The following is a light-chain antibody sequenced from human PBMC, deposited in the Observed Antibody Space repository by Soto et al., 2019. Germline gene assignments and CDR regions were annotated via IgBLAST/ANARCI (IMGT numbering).Light chain of an antibody. CDR1: QSVSSN. V-gene: IGKV3-15*01. J-gene: IGKJ3*01. CDR3: QQYNNSPFT. Sequence: EIVMTQSPASLSVSPGERTTLSCRASQSVSSNLAWYQQKPGQAPRLLIYGASTRATGIPAGFSGSGSGTEFTLTISSLQSEDFAVYYCQQYNNSPFTFGPGTKVDIK. CDR2: GAS.